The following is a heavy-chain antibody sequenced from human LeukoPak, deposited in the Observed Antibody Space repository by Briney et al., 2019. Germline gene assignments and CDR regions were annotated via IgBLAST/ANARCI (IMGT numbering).Heavy chain of an antibody. CDR3: ARGYDFWSGYYNFDY. J-gene: IGHJ4*02. Sequence: ASVKVSCKASGYTFTRFGISWVRQAPGQGLEWMGWLNPSGGSTSYAQKFQGRVTMTRDTSTSTVYMELSSLRSEDTAVYYCARGYDFWSGYYNFDYWGQGTLVTVSS. CDR1: GYTFTRFG. CDR2: LNPSGGST. V-gene: IGHV1-46*01. D-gene: IGHD3-3*01.